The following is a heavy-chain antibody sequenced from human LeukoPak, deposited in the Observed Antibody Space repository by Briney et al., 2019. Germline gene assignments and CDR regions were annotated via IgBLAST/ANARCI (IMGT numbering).Heavy chain of an antibody. Sequence: GASVKVSCKASGYTFTSYDINWVRQATGQGLEWMGWISAYNGNTNYAQKLQGRVTMTTDTSTSTAYMELRSLRSDDTAVYYCARPRYNWKNDAFDIWGQGTMVTVSS. V-gene: IGHV1-18*01. J-gene: IGHJ3*02. CDR2: ISAYNGNT. CDR3: ARPRYNWKNDAFDI. CDR1: GYTFTSYD. D-gene: IGHD1-20*01.